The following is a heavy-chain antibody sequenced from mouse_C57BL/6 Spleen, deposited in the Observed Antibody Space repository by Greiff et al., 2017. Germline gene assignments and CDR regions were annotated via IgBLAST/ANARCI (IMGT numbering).Heavy chain of an antibody. CDR2: IRSKSNNYAT. D-gene: IGHD1-2*01. Sequence: EVKLMESGGGLVQPKGSLKLSCAASGFSFNSYAMNWVRQAPGKGLEWVARIRSKSNNYATYYADAVKDRFTISRDDSESVLYLQMNTLKTEDTAMYYCVIQGDGAVMDYWGQGTSVTVSS. CDR3: VIQGDGAVMDY. CDR1: GFSFNSYA. V-gene: IGHV10-1*01. J-gene: IGHJ4*01.